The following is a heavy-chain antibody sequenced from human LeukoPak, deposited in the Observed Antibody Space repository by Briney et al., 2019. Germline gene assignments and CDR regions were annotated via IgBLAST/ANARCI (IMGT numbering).Heavy chain of an antibody. D-gene: IGHD6-13*01. Sequence: SETLSLTCTVSGGSISSYYWSWMRQPPGKGLEWIGYTFYSGSTNYNPSLKSRVTISVDTSKNQFSLKLSSVTAADTAVYYCARVYYSNSYDYWYFDLWGRGTLVTVSS. V-gene: IGHV4-59*01. CDR2: TFYSGST. J-gene: IGHJ2*01. CDR1: GGSISSYY. CDR3: ARVYYSNSYDYWYFDL.